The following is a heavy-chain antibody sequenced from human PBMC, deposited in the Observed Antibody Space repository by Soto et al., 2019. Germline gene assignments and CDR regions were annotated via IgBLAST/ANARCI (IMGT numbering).Heavy chain of an antibody. CDR3: AKDRDYFDY. Sequence: EVQLLESGGGLVQPGGSLRLSCVASGFAFSDYAMNWVRQAPGKGLEWVSSVRGSAATTYYADSVKGRFTISRDNSRNMLFLQMNSLRAEDTAVYYCAKDRDYFDYWGQGTLVTVSS. V-gene: IGHV3-23*01. CDR1: GFAFSDYA. J-gene: IGHJ4*02. CDR2: VRGSAATT.